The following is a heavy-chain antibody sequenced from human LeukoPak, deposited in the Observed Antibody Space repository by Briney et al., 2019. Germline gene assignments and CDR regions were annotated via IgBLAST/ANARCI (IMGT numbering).Heavy chain of an antibody. D-gene: IGHD3-22*01. CDR1: ACSISSYY. V-gene: IGHV4-59*01. J-gene: IGHJ3*02. Sequence: SETLSLNCTVSACSISSYYWSWLRQPPGKGLEWIGYIYYSESTNYNPSLKSRVTISVDTSKNQFSLKLSSVTAADTAVYYCARVAYDSSGYYYVGGEHDAFDIWGQGTMVTVSS. CDR3: ARVAYDSSGYYYVGGEHDAFDI. CDR2: IYYSEST.